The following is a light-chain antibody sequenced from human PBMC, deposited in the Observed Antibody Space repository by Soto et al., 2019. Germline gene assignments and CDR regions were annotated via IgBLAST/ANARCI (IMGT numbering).Light chain of an antibody. V-gene: IGLV2-14*03. Sequence: QSVLTQPASVSGSPGHSITISCTGTSSDIGGYNYVSWYQQHPGKAPKLMIYDVSNRPSGIPNRFSGSKSGNTASLTISGLQAEDEADYYCSSYRSHDTRVFGGGTKVTVL. CDR3: SSYRSHDTRV. CDR2: DVS. J-gene: IGLJ2*01. CDR1: SSDIGGYNY.